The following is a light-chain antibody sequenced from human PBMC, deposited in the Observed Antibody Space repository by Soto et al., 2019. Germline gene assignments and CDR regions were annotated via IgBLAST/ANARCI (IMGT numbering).Light chain of an antibody. CDR2: AAS. CDR3: QQYDNWPYT. Sequence: DIQMTQSPATLSASVGDRVTITCRASQTINNWLAWYQQKPGKAPNVLIYAASTLKTGVPSRFSGSGSGTEFTLTLSSLQSEDFVVYFCQQYDNWPYTFGQGTKLEIK. V-gene: IGKV1-5*01. CDR1: QTINNW. J-gene: IGKJ2*01.